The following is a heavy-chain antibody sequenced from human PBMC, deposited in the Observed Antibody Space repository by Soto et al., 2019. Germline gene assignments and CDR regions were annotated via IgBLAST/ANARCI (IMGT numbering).Heavy chain of an antibody. CDR3: ASVDNRITIDS. V-gene: IGHV4-31*03. Sequence: QVQLQESGPGLVKPSQTLSLTCTVSGDSIASGAYYWSWIRHHPGKGLEWIGYIYYSGSTYYNPSLKSRVSISVDTSPNQFSLKLSSLTAADTAVYYCASVDNRITIDSWGPGTLVIVSS. CDR2: IYYSGST. CDR1: GDSIASGAYY. D-gene: IGHD1-20*01. J-gene: IGHJ4*02.